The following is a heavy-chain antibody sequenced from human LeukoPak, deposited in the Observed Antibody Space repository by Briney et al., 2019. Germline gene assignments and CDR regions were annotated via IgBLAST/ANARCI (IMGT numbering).Heavy chain of an antibody. Sequence: ASVKVSCKASGGTFSSYAISWVRQAPGQGLEWMGGITPIFGTANYAQKFQGRVTITADESTSTAYMELSSLRSEDTAVYYCARDYAGDGYNGGYFDYWGQGTLVTVSS. CDR2: ITPIFGTA. J-gene: IGHJ4*02. D-gene: IGHD5-24*01. CDR3: ARDYAGDGYNGGYFDY. V-gene: IGHV1-69*13. CDR1: GGTFSSYA.